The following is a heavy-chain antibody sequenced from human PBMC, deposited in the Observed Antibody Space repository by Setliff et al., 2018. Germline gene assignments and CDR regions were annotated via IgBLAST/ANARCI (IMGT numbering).Heavy chain of an antibody. D-gene: IGHD6-19*01. Sequence: SETLSLTCTVSGGSISSYYWSWIRQPAGKGLEWIGHIYIGWSANYNPSLKSRVTMSIDTSKNQFSLTLNSVTAADMAVYYCAREQWLDPPGYYYMDVWAKGTTVTVS. CDR3: AREQWLDPPGYYYMDV. CDR2: IYIGWSA. V-gene: IGHV4-4*07. CDR1: GGSISSYY. J-gene: IGHJ6*03.